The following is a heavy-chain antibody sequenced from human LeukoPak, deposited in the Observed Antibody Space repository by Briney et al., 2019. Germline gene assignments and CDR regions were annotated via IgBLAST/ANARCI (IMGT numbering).Heavy chain of an antibody. D-gene: IGHD5-18*01. Sequence: GGSLRLSCAASGFTFSSYAMSWVRQAPGKGLEWVASISPDGNKKYSADSVKGRFTISRDNAENSLYLQMNSLRVEDTAFYYCARDLAYSRLDYWGQGMLVTVSS. J-gene: IGHJ4*02. V-gene: IGHV3-7*01. CDR2: ISPDGNKK. CDR3: ARDLAYSRLDY. CDR1: GFTFSSYA.